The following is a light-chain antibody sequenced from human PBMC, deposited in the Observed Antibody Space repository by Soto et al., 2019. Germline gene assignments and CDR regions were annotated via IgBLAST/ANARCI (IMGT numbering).Light chain of an antibody. CDR1: QTISTY. Sequence: DIQMTQSPSSLSASVGDIFTITCRASQTISTYLNWYQQKPGKPPKVLIYGASSLQSGVPSRFSGSGSGTHFALTISSLQPEDFATYYCQQSYNAPPWAFGQGTKVDI. CDR3: QQSYNAPPWA. J-gene: IGKJ1*01. CDR2: GAS. V-gene: IGKV1-39*01.